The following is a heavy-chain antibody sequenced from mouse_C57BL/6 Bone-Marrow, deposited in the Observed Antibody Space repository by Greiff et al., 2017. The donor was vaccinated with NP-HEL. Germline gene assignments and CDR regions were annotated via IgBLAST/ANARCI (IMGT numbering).Heavy chain of an antibody. CDR2: INPNYGTT. J-gene: IGHJ3*01. V-gene: IGHV1-39*01. Sequence: VQLKQSGPELVKPGASVKISCKASGYSFTDYNMNWVKQSNGKSLEWIGVINPNYGTTSYNQKFKGKATLTVDQSSSTAYMQLNSLTSEDSAVYYCARGRNYYGSSYFAWFAYWGQGTLVTVSA. CDR3: ARGRNYYGSSYFAWFAY. D-gene: IGHD1-1*01. CDR1: GYSFTDYN.